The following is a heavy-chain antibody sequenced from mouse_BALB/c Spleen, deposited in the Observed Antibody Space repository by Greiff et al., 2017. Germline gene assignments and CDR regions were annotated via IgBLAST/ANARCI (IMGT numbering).Heavy chain of an antibody. CDR2: IYPGGGYT. V-gene: IGHV1-63*02. CDR1: GYTFTNYW. J-gene: IGHJ2*01. CDR3: ARRDYGSSPFDY. D-gene: IGHD1-1*01. Sequence: VKLMESGAELVRPGTSVKMSCKAAGYTFTNYWIGWVKQRPGHGLEWIGDIYPGGGYTNYNEKFKGKATLTADTSSSTAYMQLSSLTSEDSAIYYCARRDYGSSPFDYWGQGTTLTVSS.